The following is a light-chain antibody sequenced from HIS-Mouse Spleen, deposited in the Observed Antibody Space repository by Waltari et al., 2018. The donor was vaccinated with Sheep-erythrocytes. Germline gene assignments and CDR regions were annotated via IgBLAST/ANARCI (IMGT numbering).Light chain of an antibody. J-gene: IGLJ2*01. Sequence: QSALTQPRSVSGSPGQSVTISCTGTSSDVGGYNYVSWYQQHPGKAPKLMIYEVSNRPSGVSNRFSGSKSGNTASLTISGLQAEDEADYYCQAWDSSTVVFGGGTKLTVL. V-gene: IGLV2-11*01. CDR3: QAWDSSTVV. CDR1: SSDVGGYNY. CDR2: EVS.